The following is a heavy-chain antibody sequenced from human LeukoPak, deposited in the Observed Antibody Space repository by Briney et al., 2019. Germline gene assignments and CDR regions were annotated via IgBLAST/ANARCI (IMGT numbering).Heavy chain of an antibody. CDR3: TRVRSSCWYYY. D-gene: IGHD6-13*01. J-gene: IGHJ4*02. CDR1: GFTFSTSW. CDR2: ISGDGTTT. Sequence: GGSLRLSCATSGFTFSTSWMHWVRHAPGKGLVWVSRISGDGTTTTYADSVKGRFTISRDNAKNTLFLQMNRLRFDDTAVYYCTRVRSSCWYYYWGQVAMVTVST. V-gene: IGHV3-74*01.